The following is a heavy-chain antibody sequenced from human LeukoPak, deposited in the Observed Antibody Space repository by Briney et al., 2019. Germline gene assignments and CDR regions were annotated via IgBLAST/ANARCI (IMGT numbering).Heavy chain of an antibody. J-gene: IGHJ4*02. CDR3: ARRVQYYFDY. Sequence: PGGSLRLSCAASGFTFRSHGMHWVRQAPGKGLEWVAFIWYDGSNKYYTDSVKGRFTISRDNSKNSLYLQMNSLRAEDTALYYCARRVQYYFDYWGQGTLVTVSS. CDR2: IWYDGSNK. D-gene: IGHD3-10*01. V-gene: IGHV3-33*01. CDR1: GFTFRSHG.